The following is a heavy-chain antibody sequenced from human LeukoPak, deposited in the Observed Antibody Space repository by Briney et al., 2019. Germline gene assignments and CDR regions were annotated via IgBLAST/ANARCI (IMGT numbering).Heavy chain of an antibody. CDR1: GFSFSSYW. D-gene: IGHD1-26*01. Sequence: PGWSLRLSCAASGFSFSSYWMRWVRQAPGKGLDGVASINQDGSEKYYVDSVKGRFTISRDNAKNSLYLQMSSLRADDTAVYYCARARGGSNSDYWGQGTLVTVSS. CDR2: INQDGSEK. CDR3: ARARGGSNSDY. J-gene: IGHJ4*02. V-gene: IGHV3-7*05.